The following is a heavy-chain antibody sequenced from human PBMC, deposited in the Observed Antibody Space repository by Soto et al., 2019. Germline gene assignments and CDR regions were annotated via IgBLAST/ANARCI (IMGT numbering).Heavy chain of an antibody. CDR1: DDSISSYY. CDR3: ARVQLVEKDIDY. D-gene: IGHD1-1*01. CDR2: VFCRGGT. Sequence: PSETLSLTCSVSDDSISSYYWSCIRQPPGKGLQWIGYVFCRGGTAYNPSLKSRVTISLDMSKKQFSLNLNSVTAADTAAYFCARVQLVEKDIDYWGQGTLVTVSS. J-gene: IGHJ4*02. V-gene: IGHV4-59*01.